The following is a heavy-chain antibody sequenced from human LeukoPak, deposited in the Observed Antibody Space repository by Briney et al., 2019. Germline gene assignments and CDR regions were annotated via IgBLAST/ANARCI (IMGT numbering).Heavy chain of an antibody. CDR2: ISSSGSTI. J-gene: IGHJ4*02. V-gene: IGHV3-11*01. CDR3: ARTRGAVAGTG. D-gene: IGHD6-19*01. Sequence: PGGSLRLSCAASGFAVSNNYMTWVRQAPGKGLEWVSYISSSGSTIYYADSVKGRFTISRDNAKNSLYLQMNSLRVEDTAVYYCARTRGAVAGTGWGQGTLVTVSS. CDR1: GFAVSNNY.